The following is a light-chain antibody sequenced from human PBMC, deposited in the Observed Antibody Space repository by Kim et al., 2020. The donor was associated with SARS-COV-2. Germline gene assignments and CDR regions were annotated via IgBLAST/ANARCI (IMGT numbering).Light chain of an antibody. CDR3: QQSYNVPLT. CDR2: TTS. V-gene: IGKV1-39*01. CDR1: KSVSTF. J-gene: IGKJ4*01. Sequence: AAVGDSVTITGRASKSVSTFVNWHQQKPGKAPKVLIETTSTLQSGVSSRFSGSGSGTDFTLTINNLQPDDFATYYCQQSYNVPLTFGGGTKVEIK.